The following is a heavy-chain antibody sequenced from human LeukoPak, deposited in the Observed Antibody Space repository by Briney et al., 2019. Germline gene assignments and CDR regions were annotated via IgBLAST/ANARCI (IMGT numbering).Heavy chain of an antibody. V-gene: IGHV3-13*04. CDR1: GFTFSSYD. D-gene: IGHD3-10*01. CDR2: IGTAGDT. J-gene: IGHJ6*02. CDR3: ARGQRSGNYYYYGMDV. Sequence: GGSLRLSCAASGFTFSSYDMHWVPQATGKGLEWVSAIGTAGDTYYPGSVKGRFTISRENAKNSLYLQMNSLRAGDTAVYYCARGQRSGNYYYYGMDVWGQGTTVTVSS.